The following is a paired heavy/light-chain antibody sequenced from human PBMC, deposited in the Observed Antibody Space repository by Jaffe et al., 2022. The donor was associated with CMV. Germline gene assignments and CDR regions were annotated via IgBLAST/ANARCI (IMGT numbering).Heavy chain of an antibody. Sequence: EVQLLESGGGLVQPGGSLRLSCAASGFTFSSYAMSWVRQAPGKGLEWVSAISGSGGSTYYADSVKGRFTISRDNSKNTLYLQMNSLRAEDTAVYYCAKVSQAGYYDILTGYYPDWYFDLWGRGTLVTVSS. CDR2: ISGSGGST. CDR1: GFTFSSYA. J-gene: IGHJ2*01. V-gene: IGHV3-23*01. CDR3: AKVSQAGYYDILTGYYPDWYFDL. D-gene: IGHD3-9*01.
Light chain of an antibody. CDR1: QGISSW. V-gene: IGKV1-12*01. Sequence: DIQMTQSPSSVSASVGDRVTITCRASQGISSWLAWYQQKPGKAPKLLIYAASSLQSGVPSRFSGSGSGTDFTLTISSLQPEDFATYYCQQANSFPPTFGPGTKVDIK. J-gene: IGKJ3*01. CDR2: AAS. CDR3: QQANSFPPT.